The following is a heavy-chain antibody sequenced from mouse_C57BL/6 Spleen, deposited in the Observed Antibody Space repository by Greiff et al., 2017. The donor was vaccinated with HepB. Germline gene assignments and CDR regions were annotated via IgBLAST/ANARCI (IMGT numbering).Heavy chain of an antibody. CDR3: ARGGNDYFDY. J-gene: IGHJ2*01. CDR1: GYTFTSYW. Sequence: QVQLQQPGAELVRPGSSVKLSCKASGYTFTSYWMDWVKQRPGQGLEWIGNIYPSDSETHYNQKFKDKATLTVDKSSSTAYMQLSSLTSEDSAVYYCARGGNDYFDYWGQGTTLTVSS. CDR2: IYPSDSET. D-gene: IGHD2-1*01. V-gene: IGHV1-61*01.